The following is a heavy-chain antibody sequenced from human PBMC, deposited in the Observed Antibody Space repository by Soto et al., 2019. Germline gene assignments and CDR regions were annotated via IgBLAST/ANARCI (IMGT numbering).Heavy chain of an antibody. D-gene: IGHD2-2*01. J-gene: IGHJ3*02. CDR3: ARARVVPDDAFDI. Sequence: YWSGWVRQMPGKGLEWIGEINHSGSTNYNPSLKSRVTISVDTSKNQFSLKLSSVTAADTAVYYCARARVVPDDAFDIWGQGTMVTVSS. V-gene: IGHV4-34*01. CDR1: Y. CDR2: INHSGST.